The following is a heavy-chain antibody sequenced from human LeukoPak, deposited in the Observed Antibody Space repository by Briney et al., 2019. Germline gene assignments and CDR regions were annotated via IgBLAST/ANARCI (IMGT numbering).Heavy chain of an antibody. Sequence: PSGTLSLTCAVSGGSISSSNWWSWVRQPPGKGLEWIGEIYHSGSTNYNPSLKSRVTISVDTPKNQFSLKLSSVTAADTAVYYCARHTLPVLRFSNAFDIWGQGTMVTVSS. CDR3: ARHTLPVLRFSNAFDI. CDR2: IYHSGST. D-gene: IGHD3-3*01. V-gene: IGHV4-4*02. CDR1: GGSISSSNW. J-gene: IGHJ3*02.